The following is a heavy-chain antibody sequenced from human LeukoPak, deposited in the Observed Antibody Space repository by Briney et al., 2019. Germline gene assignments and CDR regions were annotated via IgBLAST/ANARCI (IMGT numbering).Heavy chain of an antibody. CDR3: ASPCIAVDPHNLDY. CDR1: GFAFSKYW. V-gene: IGHV3-7*01. J-gene: IGHJ4*02. Sequence: PGGSLRLSCAASGFAFSKYWMSWVRQAPGKGLEWVANIKEDGSIEDYVDSVKGRFTISRDNAKNSLYLQMNSLRAEDTAVYYCASPCIAVDPHNLDYWGQGTLVTVSS. CDR2: IKEDGSIE. D-gene: IGHD6-19*01.